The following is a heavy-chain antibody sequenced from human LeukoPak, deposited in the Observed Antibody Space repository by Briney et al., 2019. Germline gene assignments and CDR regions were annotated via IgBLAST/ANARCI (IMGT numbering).Heavy chain of an antibody. D-gene: IGHD3-22*01. CDR3: ARDSNYYDSSGSYWYFDL. J-gene: IGHJ2*01. V-gene: IGHV1-2*02. Sequence: GASVKVSCKASGYTFTSYDINWVRQAPGQGLEWMGWINPNSGGTNYAQKFQGRVTMTRDTSISTAYMELSRLRSDDTAVYYCARDSNYYDSSGSYWYFDLWGRGTLVTVSS. CDR1: GYTFTSYD. CDR2: INPNSGGT.